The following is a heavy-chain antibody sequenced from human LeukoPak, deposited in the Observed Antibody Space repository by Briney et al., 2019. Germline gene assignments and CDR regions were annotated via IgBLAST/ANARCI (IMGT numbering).Heavy chain of an antibody. CDR1: GFTFSSYA. CDR3: AKVLHSSGFYGNY. Sequence: PGGSLRLSCAASGFTFSSYAMTWVRQAPGKGLEWVSATTGSGGSTYYADSVKGRFTISRDNSKNTLYLQMNSLRGEDTAVYYCAKVLHSSGFYGNYWGQGTLVTVSS. V-gene: IGHV3-23*01. D-gene: IGHD6-19*01. CDR2: TTGSGGST. J-gene: IGHJ4*02.